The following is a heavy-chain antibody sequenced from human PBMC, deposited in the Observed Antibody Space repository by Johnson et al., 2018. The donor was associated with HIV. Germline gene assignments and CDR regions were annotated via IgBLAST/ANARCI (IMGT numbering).Heavy chain of an antibody. V-gene: IGHV3-30-3*01. J-gene: IGHJ3*02. CDR2: ISYDGSNK. CDR3: AREGRGAPHDAFDI. CDR1: GFTFSSYA. Sequence: QVQLVESGGGVVQPGRSLRLSCAASGFTFSSYAMHWVRQAPGKGLEWVAVISYDGSNKYYADSVTGRFTISRDNSKNTLYLQMNSLRAEDTAVYYCAREGRGAPHDAFDIWGQGTMVTVSS. D-gene: IGHD2-15*01.